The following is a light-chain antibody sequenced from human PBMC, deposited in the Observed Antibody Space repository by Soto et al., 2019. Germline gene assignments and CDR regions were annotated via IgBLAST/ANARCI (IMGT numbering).Light chain of an antibody. J-gene: IGKJ5*01. CDR2: DAS. V-gene: IGKV3-11*01. CDR1: QSVSNY. CDR3: QHGGT. Sequence: EIELTQSPATLSLSPGERATVSCRASQSVSNYLGWYQQKPGQAPRLLIYDASNRATGIPARFSGGGSGTDFTLTISSLEPEDFAVYYCQHGGTFGQGTRLEIK.